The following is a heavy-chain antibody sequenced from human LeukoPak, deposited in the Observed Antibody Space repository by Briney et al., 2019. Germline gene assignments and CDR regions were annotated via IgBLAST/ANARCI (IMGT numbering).Heavy chain of an antibody. J-gene: IGHJ5*02. CDR2: IYYSGST. D-gene: IGHD3-10*01. V-gene: IGHV4-59*01. CDR3: ARDRHRGSGSYPHNWFDP. Sequence: SETLSLTCTVSGGSISSYYWSWIRQPPGKGVEWIGYIYYSGSTNYNPSLKSRVTISIDTSKNQFSLKLSSVTAADTAVYYCARDRHRGSGSYPHNWFDPWGQGTLVTVSS. CDR1: GGSISSYY.